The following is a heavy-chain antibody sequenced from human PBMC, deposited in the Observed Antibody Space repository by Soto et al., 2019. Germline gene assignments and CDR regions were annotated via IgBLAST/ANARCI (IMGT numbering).Heavy chain of an antibody. D-gene: IGHD1-26*01. J-gene: IGHJ6*02. Sequence: ESGPTLVNPTETLTLTCTVSGISLSNERMGVSWIRQPPGKPLEWLAHIFSNDEKSYSTSLKSRLTISKDTSKSQVVLTVTNMDPVDTGTYYCARSGGRGYYYYYGMDIWGQGTTVTVSS. CDR3: ARSGGRGYYYYYGMDI. CDR2: IFSNDEK. V-gene: IGHV2-26*01. CDR1: GISLSNERMG.